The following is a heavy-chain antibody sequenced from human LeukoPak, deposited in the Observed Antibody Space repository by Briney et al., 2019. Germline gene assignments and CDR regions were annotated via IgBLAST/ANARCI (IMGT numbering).Heavy chain of an antibody. V-gene: IGHV4-59*01. J-gene: IGHJ4*02. CDR1: SGSITAYY. Sequence: SETLSLTCTVSSGSITAYYWSWVRQPPGKGLEWIGYIGYGAITNYNPSLKSRVTISGDTSKNQFSLKVYSVTAADTAVYYCAREPTYNFWSGSYQTKGAGYFDYWGQGALVTVSS. CDR3: AREPTYNFWSGSYQTKGAGYFDY. D-gene: IGHD3-3*01. CDR2: IGYGAIT.